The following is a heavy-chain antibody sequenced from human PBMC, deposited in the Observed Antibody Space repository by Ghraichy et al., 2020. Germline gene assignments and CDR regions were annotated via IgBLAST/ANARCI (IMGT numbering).Heavy chain of an antibody. Sequence: SVKVSCKASGGTFSSYAISWVRQAPGQGLEWMGGIIPIFGTANYAQKFQGRVAITADESTSTAYMELSSLRSEDTAVYYCASKASDYGGNSYWFDPWGQGTLVTVSS. CDR3: ASKASDYGGNSYWFDP. CDR1: GGTFSSYA. J-gene: IGHJ5*02. CDR2: IIPIFGTA. V-gene: IGHV1-69*13. D-gene: IGHD4-23*01.